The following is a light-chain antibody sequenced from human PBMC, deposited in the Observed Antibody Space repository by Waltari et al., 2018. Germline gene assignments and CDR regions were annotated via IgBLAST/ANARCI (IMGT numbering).Light chain of an antibody. V-gene: IGLV2-14*03. J-gene: IGLJ3*02. CDR1: SSDIGTYNY. Sequence: QSALTQPASVSGSPGQSITISCTGTSSDIGTYNYVSWYQQHPGKAPKLMIYAVSIRPSGVSNRFSASKSGNTASLTISGLQAEDEADYYCSSYTSTDTWVFGGGTKLTVL. CDR2: AVS. CDR3: SSYTSTDTWV.